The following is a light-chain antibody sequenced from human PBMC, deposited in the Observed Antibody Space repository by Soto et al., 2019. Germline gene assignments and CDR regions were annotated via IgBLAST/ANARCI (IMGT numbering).Light chain of an antibody. CDR3: QQSYSTPYMYT. V-gene: IGKV1-39*01. CDR1: QSISTW. CDR2: AAS. J-gene: IGKJ2*01. Sequence: DIQMTQSPSTLSASVGDRVTITCRASQSISTWLAWYQQEPGKAPKLLIYAASSLQSGVPSRFSGSGSGTDFTLTISSLQPEDFATYYCQQSYSTPYMYTFGQGTKLDVK.